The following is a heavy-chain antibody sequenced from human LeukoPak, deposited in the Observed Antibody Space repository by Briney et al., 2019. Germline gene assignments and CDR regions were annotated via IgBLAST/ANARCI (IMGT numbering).Heavy chain of an antibody. D-gene: IGHD3-3*01. CDR2: IYYSGST. CDR3: ARSALDYDFWGGYDNWFDP. J-gene: IGHJ5*02. V-gene: IGHV4-59*01. CDR1: GGSISSYY. Sequence: SETLSLTCTVSGGSISSYYWSWIRQPPGKGLEWIGYIYYSGSTNYNPSLKSRVTISVDASKNQFSLKLSSVTAADTAVYYCARSALDYDFWGGYDNWFDPWGQGTLVTVSS.